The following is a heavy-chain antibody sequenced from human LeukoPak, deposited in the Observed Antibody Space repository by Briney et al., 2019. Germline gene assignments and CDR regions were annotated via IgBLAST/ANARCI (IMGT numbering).Heavy chain of an antibody. J-gene: IGHJ4*02. CDR1: GGSISPYY. Sequence: SETLSLTCTVSGGSISPYYWSWIRQPPGKGLEWLGYIYYSGNTDYNPSLKSRVAISVDTSKNQFSLKLSSVTAADTAAYYCARSTGSTMFIDYWGQGTLVTVSS. CDR3: ARSTGSTMFIDY. CDR2: IYYSGNT. D-gene: IGHD3-10*02. V-gene: IGHV4-59*01.